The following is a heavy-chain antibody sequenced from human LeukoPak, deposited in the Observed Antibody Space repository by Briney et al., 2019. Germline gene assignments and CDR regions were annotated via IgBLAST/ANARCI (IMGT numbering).Heavy chain of an antibody. Sequence: GGSLRLSCAASGFAFDEYSMQWVRQAPGKGLEWVAVTWYDGSNKYYADSVRDRFTVSRDNSKNTVYLQMNSLRVEDTAVYYCVKDEVYLDSGGYPTPDTTLDYWGQGTLVTVSS. CDR3: VKDEVYLDSGGYPTPDTTLDY. V-gene: IGHV3-33*06. J-gene: IGHJ4*02. CDR2: TWYDGSNK. CDR1: GFAFDEYS. D-gene: IGHD3-22*01.